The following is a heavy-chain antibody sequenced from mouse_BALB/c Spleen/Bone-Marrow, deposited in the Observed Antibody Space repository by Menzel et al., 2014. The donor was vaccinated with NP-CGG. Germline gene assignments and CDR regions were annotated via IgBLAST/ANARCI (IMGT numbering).Heavy chain of an antibody. CDR1: GYAFSSYW. CDR3: ARTGNLAWFAY. V-gene: IGHV1-80*01. J-gene: IGHJ3*01. D-gene: IGHD2-1*01. CDR2: IYPGDGDT. Sequence: QVHVKQSGAELVRPGSSVKISCKASGYAFSSYWMNWVKQRPGQGLEWIGQIYPGDGDTNYNGKFKGKATLTADKSSSTAYMQLSNLTSEDSAVYFCARTGNLAWFAYWGQGPLVTVSA.